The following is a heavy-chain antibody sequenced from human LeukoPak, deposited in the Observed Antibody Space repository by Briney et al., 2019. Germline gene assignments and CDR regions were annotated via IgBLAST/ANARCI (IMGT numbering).Heavy chain of an antibody. D-gene: IGHD1-14*01. V-gene: IGHV4-34*01. CDR1: GESFSGYY. CDR3: ARGRPRNRYYYYMDV. Sequence: SETLSLTCAVYGESFSGYYWSWIRQPPGKGLEWIGEINHSGSTNYNPSLKSRVTISVDTSKNQFSLKLSSVTAADTAVYYCARGRPRNRYYYYMDVWGKGTTVTVSS. CDR2: INHSGST. J-gene: IGHJ6*03.